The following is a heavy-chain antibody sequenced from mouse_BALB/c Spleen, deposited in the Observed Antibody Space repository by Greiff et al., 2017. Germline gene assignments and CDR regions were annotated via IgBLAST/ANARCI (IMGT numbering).Heavy chain of an antibody. V-gene: IGHV5-17*02. CDR1: GFTFSSFG. CDR3: ARHGSSYYFDY. J-gene: IGHJ2*01. Sequence: DVKLQESGGGLVQPGGSRKLSCAASGFTFSSFGMHWVRQAPEKGLEWVAYISSGSSTIYYADTVKGRFTISRDNPKNTLFLQMTSLRSEDTAMYYCARHGSSYYFDYWGQGTTLTVSS. CDR2: ISSGSSTI. D-gene: IGHD1-1*01.